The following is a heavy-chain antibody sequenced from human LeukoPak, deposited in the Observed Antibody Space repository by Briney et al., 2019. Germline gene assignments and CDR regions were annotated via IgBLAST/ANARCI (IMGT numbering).Heavy chain of an antibody. CDR2: IYTSGST. CDR3: AASIAARPTREYFQH. V-gene: IGHV4-61*02. D-gene: IGHD6-6*01. Sequence: SETLSLTCTVSGGSISSSSYYWSWIRQPAGKGLEWIGRIYTSGSTNYNPSLKSRVTMSVDTSKNQFSLKLSSVTAADTAVYYCAASIAARPTREYFQHWGQGTLVTVSS. CDR1: GGSISSSSYY. J-gene: IGHJ1*01.